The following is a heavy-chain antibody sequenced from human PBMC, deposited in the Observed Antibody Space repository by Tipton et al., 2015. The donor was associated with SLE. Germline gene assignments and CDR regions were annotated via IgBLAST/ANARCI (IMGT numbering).Heavy chain of an antibody. CDR1: GYTFTSYY. J-gene: IGHJ4*02. V-gene: IGHV1-46*01. CDR3: ARPRTGHGC. Sequence: QSGAEVKKPGASVKVSCKASGYTFTSYYMHWVRQAPGQGLEWMGIINPSGGSTSYAQKFQGRFTMTRETSTSTVYIELSSLRSECTAVYYCARPRTGHGCWGQGTLVPVSS. CDR2: INPSGGST. D-gene: IGHD7-27*01.